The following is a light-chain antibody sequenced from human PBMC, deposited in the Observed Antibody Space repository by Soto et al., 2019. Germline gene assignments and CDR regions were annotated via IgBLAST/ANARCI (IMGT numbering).Light chain of an antibody. CDR1: SSNIGSNT. CDR3: AAWDDSLWV. CDR2: SNN. J-gene: IGLJ2*01. V-gene: IGLV1-44*01. Sequence: QSVLTQPPSASGTPGQRVTISCSGSSSNIGSNTVNWYQQLPGTAPKLLIYSNNHRPSSVPDRCSGSESGTSASLAISGLESEDEDDYCCAAWDDSLWVFGGGTKLTVL.